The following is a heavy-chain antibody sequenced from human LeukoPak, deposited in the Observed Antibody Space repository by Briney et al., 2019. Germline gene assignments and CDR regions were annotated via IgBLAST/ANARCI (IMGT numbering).Heavy chain of an antibody. V-gene: IGHV4-38-2*02. CDR3: ASLSGVCGSTSCYETCFDP. CDR1: GYSISSGYY. J-gene: IGHJ5*02. CDR2: IYHSGST. Sequence: PSETLSLTCTVSGYSISSGYYWGWIRQPPGKGLEWIGSIYHSGSTYYNPSLKSRVTISVDTSKNQFSLKLSSVTPAHTAVYYCASLSGVCGSTSCYETCFDPGGRGTRV. D-gene: IGHD2-2*01.